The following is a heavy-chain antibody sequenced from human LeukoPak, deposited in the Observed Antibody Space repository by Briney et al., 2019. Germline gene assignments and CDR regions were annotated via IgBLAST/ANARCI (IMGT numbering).Heavy chain of an antibody. D-gene: IGHD4-11*01. Sequence: PSETLSLTCTVSGGSISSSSYYWGWIRQPPGKGLEWIGSIYYSGSTYYNPSLKSRVTISVDTSKNQFSLKLNSVTAADTAVYYCARVEDYSALNWGQGTRVTVSS. CDR3: ARVEDYSALN. J-gene: IGHJ4*02. CDR2: IYYSGST. CDR1: GGSISSSSYY. V-gene: IGHV4-39*07.